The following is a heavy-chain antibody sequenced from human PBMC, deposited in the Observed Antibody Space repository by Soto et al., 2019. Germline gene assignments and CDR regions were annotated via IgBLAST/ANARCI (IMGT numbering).Heavy chain of an antibody. Sequence: GGSLRLSCAASGFTFSSYAMSWVRQAPGKGLEWVSAISGSGGSTYYADSVKGRFTISRDNSKNTLYLQMNSLRAEDTAVYYCAKHYGSGVYYYGMDVWGQGTTVTVSS. CDR2: ISGSGGST. CDR1: GFTFSSYA. D-gene: IGHD3-10*01. J-gene: IGHJ6*02. V-gene: IGHV3-23*01. CDR3: AKHYGSGVYYYGMDV.